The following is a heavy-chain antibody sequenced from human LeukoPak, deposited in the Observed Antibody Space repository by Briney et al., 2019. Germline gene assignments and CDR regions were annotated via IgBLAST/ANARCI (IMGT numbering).Heavy chain of an antibody. CDR3: AKDKEGYYGSGSYSWFDP. CDR1: GFTFSSYG. V-gene: IGHV3-30*18. D-gene: IGHD3-10*01. J-gene: IGHJ5*02. CDR2: ISYDGSNK. Sequence: GGSLRLCCAASGFTFSSYGMHWVRQAPGKGLEWVAVISYDGSNKYYADSVKGRFTISRDNSKNTLYLQMNSLRAEDTAVYYCAKDKEGYYGSGSYSWFDPWGQGTLVTVSS.